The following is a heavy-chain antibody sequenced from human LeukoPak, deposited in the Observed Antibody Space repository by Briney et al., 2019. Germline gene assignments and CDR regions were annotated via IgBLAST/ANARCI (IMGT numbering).Heavy chain of an antibody. Sequence: GGSLRLSCAASGFTFSSYAMSWVRQAPGKGLEWVSGISGSGDITYYADSVKGRSTISRDNSKNTLYLQMNSLRAEDTAVYYCAKEHCSGGSCYSHYFDYWGQGTLVTVSS. D-gene: IGHD2-15*01. V-gene: IGHV3-23*01. J-gene: IGHJ4*02. CDR2: ISGSGDIT. CDR3: AKEHCSGGSCYSHYFDY. CDR1: GFTFSSYA.